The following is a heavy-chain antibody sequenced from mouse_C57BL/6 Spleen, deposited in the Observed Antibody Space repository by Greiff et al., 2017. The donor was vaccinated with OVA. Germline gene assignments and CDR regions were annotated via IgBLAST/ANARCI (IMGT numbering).Heavy chain of an antibody. V-gene: IGHV1-50*01. CDR3: ARGLNYYAMDY. Sequence: QVQLQQPGAELVKPGASVKLSCKASGYTFTSYWMQWVKQRPGQGLEWIGEIDPSDSYTNYNQKFKGKATLTVDTSSSTAYMQLSSLTSEDSAVYYCARGLNYYAMDYWGQGTSVTVSS. CDR2: IDPSDSYT. CDR1: GYTFTSYW. J-gene: IGHJ4*01. D-gene: IGHD6-2*01.